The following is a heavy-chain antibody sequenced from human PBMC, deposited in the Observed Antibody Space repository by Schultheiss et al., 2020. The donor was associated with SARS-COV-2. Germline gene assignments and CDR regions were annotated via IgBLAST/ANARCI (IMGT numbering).Heavy chain of an antibody. CDR2: ISSSSSTI. CDR1: GFTFSSYS. J-gene: IGHJ4*02. CDR3: ARATGSFGVVTGYFDY. Sequence: GGSLRLSCAASGFTFSSYSMNWVRQAPGKGLEWVSYISSSSSTIYYADSVKGRFTIFRDNAKNSLYLQMNSLRDEDTAVYYCARATGSFGVVTGYFDYWGQGTLVTVSS. D-gene: IGHD3-3*02. V-gene: IGHV3-48*02.